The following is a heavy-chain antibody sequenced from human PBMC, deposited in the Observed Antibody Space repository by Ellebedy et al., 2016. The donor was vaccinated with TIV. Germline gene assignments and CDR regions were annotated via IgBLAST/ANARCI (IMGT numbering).Heavy chain of an antibody. V-gene: IGHV3-33*05. J-gene: IGHJ4*02. D-gene: IGHD3-22*01. CDR3: VRDDDSPGNVFDF. Sequence: GGSLRLXXAASGFSFSSYGMHWVRQAPGKGLEWLAVIVDDGSIKDYAETVKGRFTISRDNSKNTVSLQMNSLRVEDTAIYYCVRDDDSPGNVFDFWGQGTLVTVSS. CDR2: IVDDGSIK. CDR1: GFSFSSYG.